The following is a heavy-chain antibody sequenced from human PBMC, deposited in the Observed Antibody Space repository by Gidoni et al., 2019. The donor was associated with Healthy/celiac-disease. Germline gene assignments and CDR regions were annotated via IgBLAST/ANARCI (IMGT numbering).Heavy chain of an antibody. CDR2: ISSSGSTI. V-gene: IGHV3-48*03. D-gene: IGHD3-3*01. CDR1: GFTFSSYE. Sequence: EVQLVESGGGLVQPGGSLKLSCAAPGFTFSSYEMNWVRQAPGKGLEWVSDISSSGSTIYYADSVKGRFTISRDNAKNSLYLQMNSLRAEDTAVYYCARSDEWLGTYWGQGTLVTVSS. J-gene: IGHJ4*02. CDR3: ARSDEWLGTY.